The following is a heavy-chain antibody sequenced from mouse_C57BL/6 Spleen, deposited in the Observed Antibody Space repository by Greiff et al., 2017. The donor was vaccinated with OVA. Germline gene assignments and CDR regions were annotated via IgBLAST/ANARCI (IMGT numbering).Heavy chain of an antibody. CDR3: ARERAIYYGNPGYFDY. Sequence: EVQLVESGPELVKPGASVKMSCKASGYTFTDYNMHWVKQSHGKSLEWIGYINPNNGGTSYNQKFKGKATLTVNKSSSTAYMELRSLTSEDSAVYYCARERAIYYGNPGYFDYWGQGTTLTVSS. CDR1: GYTFTDYN. D-gene: IGHD2-1*01. J-gene: IGHJ2*01. CDR2: INPNNGGT. V-gene: IGHV1-22*01.